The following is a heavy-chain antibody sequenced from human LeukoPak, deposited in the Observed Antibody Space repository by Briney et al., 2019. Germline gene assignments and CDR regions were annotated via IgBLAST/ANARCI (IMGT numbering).Heavy chain of an antibody. V-gene: IGHV1-2*06. CDR2: INPNSGGT. CDR3: ATDNPNAPSYYYMDV. J-gene: IGHJ6*03. Sequence: ASVKVSCKASGYTFTGYYMHWVRQAPGQGLEWMGRINPNSGGTNYAQKFQGRVTMTRDTSISTAYMELSSLRSEDTAVYYCATDNPNAPSYYYMDVWGKGTTVTVSS. CDR1: GYTFTGYY. D-gene: IGHD2-8*01.